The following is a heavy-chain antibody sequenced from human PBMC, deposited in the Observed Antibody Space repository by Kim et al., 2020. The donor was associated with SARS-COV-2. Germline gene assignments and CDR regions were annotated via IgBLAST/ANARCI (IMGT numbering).Heavy chain of an antibody. D-gene: IGHD6-6*01. J-gene: IGHJ6*02. CDR3: ASGSSRYYYYGMDV. Sequence: ADPVRDRFTISRDNSKNTLYLQMNSLRAEDTAVYYGASGSSRYYYYGMDVWGQGTTVTVSS. V-gene: IGHV3-53*01.